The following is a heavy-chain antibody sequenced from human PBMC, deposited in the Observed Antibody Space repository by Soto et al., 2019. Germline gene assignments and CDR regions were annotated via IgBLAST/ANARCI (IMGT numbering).Heavy chain of an antibody. CDR1: GASISCFY. CDR2: IYATGTT. V-gene: IGHV4-4*07. CDR3: VRDGTKTLRDWFDP. J-gene: IGHJ5*02. D-gene: IGHD1-1*01. Sequence: SETLSLTWTDSGASISCFYWSWIRKSAGKGLEWIGRIYATGTTDYNPSLKSRVMMSVDTSKKQFSLKLRSVPAADTAVYYCVRDGTKTLRDWFDPWGQGISVTVSS.